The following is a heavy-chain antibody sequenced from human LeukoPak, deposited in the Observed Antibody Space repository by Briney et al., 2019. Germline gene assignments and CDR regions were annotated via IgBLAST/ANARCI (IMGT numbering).Heavy chain of an antibody. CDR1: GGSFSGYY. CDR3: ARHYGP. V-gene: IGHV4-34*01. J-gene: IGHJ4*02. CDR2: IYYSGST. Sequence: SETLSLTCAVYGGSFSGYYWSWIRQPPGKGLEWIGSIYYSGSTYNNPSLKSRVTISVDTSKNQFSLKLNSVTATDTAVYYCARHYGPWGQGTLVTVSS. D-gene: IGHD3-16*01.